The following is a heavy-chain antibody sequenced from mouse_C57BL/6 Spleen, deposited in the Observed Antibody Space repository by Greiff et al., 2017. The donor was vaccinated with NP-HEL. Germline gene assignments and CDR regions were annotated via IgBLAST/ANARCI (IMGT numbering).Heavy chain of an antibody. V-gene: IGHV3-6*01. CDR1: GYSITSGYY. CDR2: ISYDGSN. Sequence: EVKLLESGPGLVKPSQSLSLTCSVTGYSITSGYYWNWIRQFPGNKLEWMGYISYDGSNNYNPSLKNRISITRDTSKNQFFLKLNSVTTEDTATYYCARAVGRSWYFDVWGTGTTVTVSS. CDR3: ARAVGRSWYFDV. D-gene: IGHD4-1*01. J-gene: IGHJ1*03.